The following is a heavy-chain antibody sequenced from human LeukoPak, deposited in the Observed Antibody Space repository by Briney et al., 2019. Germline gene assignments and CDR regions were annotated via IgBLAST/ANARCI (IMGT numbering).Heavy chain of an antibody. CDR3: AREVMINSWAGPRDGMDV. V-gene: IGHV3-66*01. CDR2: IARGDST. J-gene: IGHJ6*02. CDR1: DFTVSSNY. D-gene: IGHD3-9*01. Sequence: GGSLRLSCAVSDFTVSSNYMSWVRQAPGKGLEWVALIARGDSTFYADSVKGRVTISRDKLKNTLYLQMKNLTAEDSAVYFCAREVMINSWAGPRDGMDVWGQGTTVTVSS.